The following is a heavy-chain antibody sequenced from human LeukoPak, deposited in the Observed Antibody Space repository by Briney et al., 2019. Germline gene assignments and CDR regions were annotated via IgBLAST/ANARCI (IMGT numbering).Heavy chain of an antibody. D-gene: IGHD5-24*01. V-gene: IGHV3-7*01. J-gene: IGHJ4*02. CDR2: VKPDGSEK. CDR3: ANLWEMGY. Sequence: GGSLRLSCAASGFSFSDYWMSWVRQAPGKGLEWVANVKPDGSEKYYVDSVKGRFTISRDNTRNSLYLQMDSLRAEDTAVYYCANLWEMGYWGQGTLVTVSS. CDR1: GFSFSDYW.